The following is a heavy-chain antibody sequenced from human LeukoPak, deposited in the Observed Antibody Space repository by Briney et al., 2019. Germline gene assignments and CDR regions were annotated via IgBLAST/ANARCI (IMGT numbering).Heavy chain of an antibody. J-gene: IGHJ4*02. CDR1: GFTFSSYA. CDR3: AKAGLGAIAY. Sequence: GGSLRLSCAASGFTFSSYAMSWVRQAPGKGLEWVSAISGSGGSTYYADSVKGRFTISRDNSKNTLYLQMNSVRDEDGAVYYCAKAGLGAIAYWGKGTLVTVS. CDR2: ISGSGGST. D-gene: IGHD1-26*01. V-gene: IGHV3-23*01.